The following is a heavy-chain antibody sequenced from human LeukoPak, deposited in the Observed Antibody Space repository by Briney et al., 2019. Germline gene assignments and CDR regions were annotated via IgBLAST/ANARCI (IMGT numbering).Heavy chain of an antibody. J-gene: IGHJ4*02. D-gene: IGHD4-23*01. CDR3: ATSSPRTPDTLPIDY. V-gene: IGHV1-24*01. Sequence: ASVKVSCKVSGYTLTELSMHWVRQAPGKGLEWMGGFDPEDGETIYAQKFQGRVTMTEDTSTDTAYMELSSLRSEDTAVYYCATSSPRTPDTLPIDYWGQGTLVTVSS. CDR1: GYTLTELS. CDR2: FDPEDGET.